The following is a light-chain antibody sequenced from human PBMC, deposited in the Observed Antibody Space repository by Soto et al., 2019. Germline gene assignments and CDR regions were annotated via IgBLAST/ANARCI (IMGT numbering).Light chain of an antibody. CDR2: GNS. CDR3: QSYDSSLSGFWV. J-gene: IGLJ3*02. CDR1: RFNIGAGYD. Sequence: QSVLTQPPSVSGAPGQRVTISCTGSRFNIGAGYDVHWYQQLPGTAPKLLIYGNSNRPSGVPDRFSGSKSGTSASLAITGLQAEDEADYDCQSYDSSLSGFWVFGGGTKLTVL. V-gene: IGLV1-40*01.